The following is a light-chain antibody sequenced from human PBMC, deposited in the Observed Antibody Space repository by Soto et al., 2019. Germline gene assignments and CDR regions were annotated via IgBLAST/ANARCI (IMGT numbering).Light chain of an antibody. CDR1: SSDVGGYNY. V-gene: IGLV2-14*03. CDR3: SSYTRSATHV. CDR2: DVS. J-gene: IGLJ1*01. Sequence: QSALTQPASVSGSPGRSITISCTGTSSDVGGYNYVSWYQHHPGKAPKLMTYDVSNRPSGVSNRFSGSKSGNTASLTISGLQAEDEADYYCSSYTRSATHVFGTGTKVTVL.